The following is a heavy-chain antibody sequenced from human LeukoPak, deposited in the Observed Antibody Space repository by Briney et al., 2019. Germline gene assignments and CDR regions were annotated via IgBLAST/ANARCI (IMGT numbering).Heavy chain of an antibody. CDR2: VFYNGST. CDR1: GGSFSGYY. Sequence: PSETLSLTCAVYGGSFSGYYWSWIRQPPGKGLEWVGYVFYNGSTNYNPSLKSRVTISIDTSRIRFSLKLSSVTAADTAVYYCARGIAEYCSSTSCQWGWFDPWGQGTLVTVSS. D-gene: IGHD2-2*01. CDR3: ARGIAEYCSSTSCQWGWFDP. V-gene: IGHV4-59*08. J-gene: IGHJ5*02.